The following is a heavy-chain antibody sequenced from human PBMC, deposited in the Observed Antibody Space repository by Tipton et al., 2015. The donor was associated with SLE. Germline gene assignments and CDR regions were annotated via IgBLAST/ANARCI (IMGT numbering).Heavy chain of an antibody. D-gene: IGHD1/OR15-1a*01. V-gene: IGHV4-61*09. CDR1: GGSMTSGSYY. CDR3: ARDPGTSYWDYYYEMDL. CDR2: ISSTGNT. Sequence: TLSLTCTVSGGSMTSGSYYWSWIRQPAGKGLEWIGHISSTGNTNYSPSLKSRVTISVDTSKKQFSLRLSSVTAADTAVYFCARDPGTSYWDYYYEMDLWGQGTMVTVSS. J-gene: IGHJ6*02.